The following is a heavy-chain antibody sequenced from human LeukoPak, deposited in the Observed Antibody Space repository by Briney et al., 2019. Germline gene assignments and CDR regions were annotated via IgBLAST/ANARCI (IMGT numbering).Heavy chain of an antibody. J-gene: IGHJ4*02. CDR2: MNPNSGNT. Sequence: GASVKVSCKASGYTFTSYDINWVRQATGQGLEWMGWMNPNSGNTGYAQKFQGGVTMTRNTSISTAYMELSSLRSEDTAVYYCARGVGIVATISKKHFDYWGQGTLVTVSS. CDR1: GYTFTSYD. V-gene: IGHV1-8*01. D-gene: IGHD5-12*01. CDR3: ARGVGIVATISKKHFDY.